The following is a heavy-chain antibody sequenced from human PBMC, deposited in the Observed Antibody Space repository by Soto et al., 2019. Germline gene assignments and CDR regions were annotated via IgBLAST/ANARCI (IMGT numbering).Heavy chain of an antibody. J-gene: IGHJ4*02. CDR3: ASLDTAMIKTAGY. CDR1: GLTFSSW. D-gene: IGHD5-18*01. V-gene: IGHV3-7*01. Sequence: GGSLRLSCVASGLTFSSWMSWVRQAPGKGLEWVAMTTQDGSGKHYVDSVKGRFTISRDSAKSSMYLQMNSLTVEDTAMYYCASLDTAMIKTAGYWGQGTQVTVSS. CDR2: TTQDGSGK.